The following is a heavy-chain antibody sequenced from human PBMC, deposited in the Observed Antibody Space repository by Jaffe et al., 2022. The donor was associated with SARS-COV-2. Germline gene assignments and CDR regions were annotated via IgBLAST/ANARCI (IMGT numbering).Heavy chain of an antibody. J-gene: IGHJ4*02. D-gene: IGHD6-19*01. CDR2: ISSSSSYI. CDR3: ARDGAVAGPFDY. Sequence: EVQLVESGGGLVKPGGSLRLSCAASGFTFSSYSMNWVRQAPGKGLEWVSSISSSSSYIYYADSVKGRFTISRDNAKNSLYLQMNSLRAEDTAVYYCARDGAVAGPFDYWGQGTLVTVSS. CDR1: GFTFSSYS. V-gene: IGHV3-21*01.